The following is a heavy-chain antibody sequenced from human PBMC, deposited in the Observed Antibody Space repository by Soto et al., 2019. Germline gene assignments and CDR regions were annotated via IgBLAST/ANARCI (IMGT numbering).Heavy chain of an antibody. CDR1: GFTFSSYS. Sequence: GGSLRLSCAASGFTFSSYSMNWVRQAPGKGLEWVSSISSSSSTIYYADSVKGRFTISRDNAKNSLYLQMNSLRAEDTAVYYCARDKVRSPLDYWGQGTLVTVSS. V-gene: IGHV3-48*01. CDR3: ARDKVRSPLDY. J-gene: IGHJ4*02. CDR2: ISSSSSTI. D-gene: IGHD3-10*01.